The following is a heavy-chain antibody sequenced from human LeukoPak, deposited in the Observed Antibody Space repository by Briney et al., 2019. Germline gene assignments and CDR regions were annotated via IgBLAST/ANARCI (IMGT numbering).Heavy chain of an antibody. CDR3: AKRDSSRTVDY. D-gene: IGHD6-13*01. Sequence: SETLSLTCTVSGGSISSYYWSWIRQPPGKGLEWIGYIYYSGSTNYNPSLKSRVTISVDTSKNQFSLKLSSVTAADTAVYYCAKRDSSRTVDYWGQGTLVTVSS. CDR1: GGSISSYY. J-gene: IGHJ4*02. CDR2: IYYSGST. V-gene: IGHV4-59*01.